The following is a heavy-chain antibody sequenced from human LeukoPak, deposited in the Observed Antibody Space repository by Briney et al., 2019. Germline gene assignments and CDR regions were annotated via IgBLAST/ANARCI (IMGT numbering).Heavy chain of an antibody. V-gene: IGHV4-59*01. CDR2: IYDSGST. Sequence: SETLSLTCTVSDGSISSYYWSWIRQPPGKGLEWIGHIYDSGSTNYNPSLKSRVTISVDTSKNQFSLKLSSVTAADTAVYYCARRYSSSWFDTFDIWGQGTMVTVSS. CDR3: ARRYSSSWFDTFDI. J-gene: IGHJ3*02. CDR1: DGSISSYY. D-gene: IGHD6-13*01.